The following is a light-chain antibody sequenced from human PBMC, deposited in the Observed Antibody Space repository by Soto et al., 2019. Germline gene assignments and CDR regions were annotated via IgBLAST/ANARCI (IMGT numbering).Light chain of an antibody. Sequence: QSVLTQPPSASGTPGPRVTISCSGSSSNIGSNTVNWYQQLPGTAPKLLSYSNNQRPSGVPDRFSGSKSGTSASLAISGLQSEDEADYYCAAWDDSLNGVVFGGGTQLTVL. V-gene: IGLV1-44*01. CDR3: AAWDDSLNGVV. CDR2: SNN. CDR1: SSNIGSNT. J-gene: IGLJ2*01.